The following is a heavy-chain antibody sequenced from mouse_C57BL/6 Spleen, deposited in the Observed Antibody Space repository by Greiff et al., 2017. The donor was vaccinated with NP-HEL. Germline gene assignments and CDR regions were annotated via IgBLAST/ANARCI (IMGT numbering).Heavy chain of an antibody. CDR2: IHPSDSDT. CDR3: ASPSGTWRYFDV. J-gene: IGHJ1*03. V-gene: IGHV1-74*01. CDR1: GYTFTSYW. D-gene: IGHD4-1*01. Sequence: VQLQQPGAELVKPGASVKVSCKASGYTFTSYWMHWVKQRPGQGLEWIGRIHPSDSDTNYNQKFKGKATLTVDKSSSTAYMQLSSLTSEDSAVYYCASPSGTWRYFDVWGTGTTVTVSS.